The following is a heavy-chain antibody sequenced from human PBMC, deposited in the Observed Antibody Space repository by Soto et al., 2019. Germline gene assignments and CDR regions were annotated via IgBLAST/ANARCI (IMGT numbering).Heavy chain of an antibody. CDR1: GASISSPHYY. CDR2: IYYTGNN. V-gene: IGHV4-30-4*01. CDR3: AREPKQNYDSSPWNGGFDS. D-gene: IGHD3-22*01. J-gene: IGHJ4*02. Sequence: SETLSLTCTVSGASISSPHYYWTWIRQPPGKGLEWVGYIYYTGNNFYNPALKSRVAMSVDPSTNQFSLKLASVTDADTAVYFCAREPKQNYDSSPWNGGFDSWGPGTLVTVSS.